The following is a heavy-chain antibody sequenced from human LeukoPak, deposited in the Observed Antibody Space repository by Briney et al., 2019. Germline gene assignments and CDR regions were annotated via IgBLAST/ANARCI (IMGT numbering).Heavy chain of an antibody. V-gene: IGHV3-33*01. J-gene: IGHJ4*02. CDR1: GFTFSSYG. CDR3: ARDRGSYWDGGNDY. D-gene: IGHD1-26*01. CDR2: IWYDGSNK. Sequence: GRSLRLFCAASGFTFSSYGMHWVRQAPGKGLEWVAVIWYDGSNKYYADSVKGRFTISRDNSKNTLYLQMNSLRAEDTAVYYCARDRGSYWDGGNDYWGQGTLVTVSA.